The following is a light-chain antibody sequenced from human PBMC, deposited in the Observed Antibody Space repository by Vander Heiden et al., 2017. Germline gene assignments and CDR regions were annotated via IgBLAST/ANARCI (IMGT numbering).Light chain of an antibody. V-gene: IGKV1-39*01. Sequence: DSQMTQSPSSLASTVGDRFTITCGASQSISSNLNWYQQKPGKAHKLLMYAASSLQRRPPPRFRDRGPGSDFTLTISRPQPQDFPTCYCHQTDTTPHTYGHGTQVHIK. CDR3: HQTDTTPHT. CDR1: QSISSN. J-gene: IGKJ3*01. CDR2: AAS.